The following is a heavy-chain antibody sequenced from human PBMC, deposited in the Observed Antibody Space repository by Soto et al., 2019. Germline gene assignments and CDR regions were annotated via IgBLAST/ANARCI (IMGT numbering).Heavy chain of an antibody. Sequence: VGSLRLSCAASGFTFSSYGMHWVRQAPGKGLEWVAVIWYDGSNKYYADSAKGRFTISRDNSKNTLYLQMNSLRAEDTAVYYCARDPGGRYCSSTSCYGNNWFDPWGQGTLVTVSS. CDR1: GFTFSSYG. D-gene: IGHD2-2*01. CDR3: ARDPGGRYCSSTSCYGNNWFDP. J-gene: IGHJ5*02. CDR2: IWYDGSNK. V-gene: IGHV3-33*01.